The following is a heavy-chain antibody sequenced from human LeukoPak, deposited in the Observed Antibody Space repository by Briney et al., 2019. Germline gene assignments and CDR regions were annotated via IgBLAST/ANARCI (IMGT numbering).Heavy chain of an antibody. CDR1: GGTFSSYA. D-gene: IGHD5-18*01. CDR3: ASASTAMVTSY. Sequence: GASVKVSCKASGGTFSSYAISWVRQAPGQGLEWMGRIIPILGIANYAQKFQGRVTITADKSTSTAYMELSSLRSEDTAVYYCASASTAMVTSYWGQGTLVTVSS. V-gene: IGHV1-69*04. CDR2: IIPILGIA. J-gene: IGHJ4*02.